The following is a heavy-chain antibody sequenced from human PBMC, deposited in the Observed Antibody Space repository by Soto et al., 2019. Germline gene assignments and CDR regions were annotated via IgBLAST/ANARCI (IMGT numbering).Heavy chain of an antibody. D-gene: IGHD4-17*01. V-gene: IGHV3-30-3*01. CDR1: GFTFSSYA. J-gene: IGHJ6*02. CDR3: ARDFDYGAQGCMDV. CDR2: ISYDASNK. Sequence: GGSLRLSCASSGFTFSSYAMHLVRQAPGKGLKWVAVISYDASNKYYADSVKGRFTISRDNSKNTLYLQMNSLRAEDTAVYYCARDFDYGAQGCMDVWGQGTTVTVSS.